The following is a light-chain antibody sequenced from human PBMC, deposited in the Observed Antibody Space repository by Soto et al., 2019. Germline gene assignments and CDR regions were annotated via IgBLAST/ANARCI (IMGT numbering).Light chain of an antibody. J-gene: IGKJ1*01. CDR3: MQALQTKT. Sequence: DIVVTQSPLSLPVTPGEPASISCRSSQSLLHSNGYNYLDWYVQKPGQSPQLLIYLGSSRASGXPXXFTGSGSGTDFTLTISRVEAEDVGVYYCMQALQTKTFGQGTKVEIK. CDR2: LGS. CDR1: QSLLHSNGYNY. V-gene: IGKV2-28*01.